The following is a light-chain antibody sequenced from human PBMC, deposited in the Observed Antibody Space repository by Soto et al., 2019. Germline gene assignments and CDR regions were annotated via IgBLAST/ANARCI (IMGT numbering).Light chain of an antibody. CDR1: SSNIGTNY. CDR2: RNN. V-gene: IGLV1-47*01. CDR3: AAWDDSLSGHVV. J-gene: IGLJ2*01. Sequence: QSVLTQPPSASGTPGQRVTMSCYGSSSNIGTNYVYWYQQRPGTAPELLIYRNNQRPSGVPDRFSGSKSGTSASLAISGLQSEDEADYYCAAWDDSLSGHVVFGGGTKLTVL.